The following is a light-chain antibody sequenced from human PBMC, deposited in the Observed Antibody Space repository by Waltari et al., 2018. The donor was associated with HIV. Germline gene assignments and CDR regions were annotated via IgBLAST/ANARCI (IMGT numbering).Light chain of an antibody. J-gene: IGLJ1*01. Sequence: QSVLTQPPSASGTPGQRVTISCSGSSSNIGSNSVCWFRQLPGTAPKVLIDTEKQRPSGGPARFSGSKSGTSASLAISGLRSEDEADYFCAAWDDRLRGYVFGTGTKVTVL. CDR1: SSNIGSNS. V-gene: IGLV1-47*01. CDR2: TEK. CDR3: AAWDDRLRGYV.